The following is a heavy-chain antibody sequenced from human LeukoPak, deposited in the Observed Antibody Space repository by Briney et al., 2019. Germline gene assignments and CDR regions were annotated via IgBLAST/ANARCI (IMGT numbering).Heavy chain of an antibody. D-gene: IGHD6-19*01. CDR3: ARADSSGWYEVDY. V-gene: IGHV4-59*01. Sequence: SETLSLTCTVSGGSMSRYYWSWIRQPPGKGLEWIGYIYYSGSTNYNPSLKSRVTISVDTSKNQFSLKLSSVTAADTAVYYCARADSSGWYEVDYWGQGTLVTVSS. CDR2: IYYSGST. J-gene: IGHJ4*02. CDR1: GGSMSRYY.